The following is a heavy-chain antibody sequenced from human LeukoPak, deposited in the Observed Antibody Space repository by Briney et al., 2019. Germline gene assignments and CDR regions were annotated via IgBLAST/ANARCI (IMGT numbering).Heavy chain of an antibody. J-gene: IGHJ4*02. CDR3: ARDPRYSGYMYYFDY. CDR2: IRSKANSYAT. Sequence: GGSLKLSCAASGFTFSGSAMHWVRQASGKGLEWVGRIRSKANSYATAYAASVKGRFTISRDNAKNSLYLQMNSQRAEDTAVYYCARDPRYSGYMYYFDYWGQGTLVTVSS. V-gene: IGHV3-73*01. D-gene: IGHD5-12*01. CDR1: GFTFSGSA.